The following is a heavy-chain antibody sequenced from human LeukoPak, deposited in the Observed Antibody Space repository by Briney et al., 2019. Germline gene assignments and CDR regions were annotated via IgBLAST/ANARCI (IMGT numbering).Heavy chain of an antibody. Sequence: SETLSLTCTVSGGSISSYYWSWIRQPAGKGLEWIGRIYTSGSTNYNPSLKSRVTMSVDTSKNQFSLKLSSVTAADTAVYYCARGSSSWNDHYYYYMDVWGKGTTVTISS. CDR1: GGSISSYY. D-gene: IGHD6-13*01. V-gene: IGHV4-4*07. J-gene: IGHJ6*03. CDR3: ARGSSSWNDHYYYYMDV. CDR2: IYTSGST.